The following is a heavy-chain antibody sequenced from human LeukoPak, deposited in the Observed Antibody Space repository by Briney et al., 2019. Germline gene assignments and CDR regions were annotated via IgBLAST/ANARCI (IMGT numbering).Heavy chain of an antibody. V-gene: IGHV5-51*01. Sequence: GESLKISCKGSEDSFTNYWIGWVRQMPGKGLEGMGIIYPGDSDTRYSPSFQGQVTISADKSSRTAYLQWSSLKASDTAIFCARPARRMVRGILSAFDIWGQGTMVTVSS. CDR3: ARPARRMVRGILSAFDI. J-gene: IGHJ3*02. CDR1: EDSFTNYW. CDR2: IYPGDSDT. D-gene: IGHD3-10*01.